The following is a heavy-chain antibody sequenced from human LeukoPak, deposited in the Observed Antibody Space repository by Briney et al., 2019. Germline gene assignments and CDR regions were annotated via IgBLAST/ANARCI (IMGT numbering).Heavy chain of an antibody. CDR2: ISGSGGRT. CDR1: GFTFSDYN. V-gene: IGHV3-23*01. D-gene: IGHD5-12*01. Sequence: WSLRLSCAASGFTFSDYNMRWIRQALGKGLEWVSGISGSGGRTYYADSVKGRFTISRDNSNHMLYLQMNSLIAEDTAIYYCAKDDDWLRFEHWGRGTPVSVSS. CDR3: AKDDDWLRFEH. J-gene: IGHJ4*02.